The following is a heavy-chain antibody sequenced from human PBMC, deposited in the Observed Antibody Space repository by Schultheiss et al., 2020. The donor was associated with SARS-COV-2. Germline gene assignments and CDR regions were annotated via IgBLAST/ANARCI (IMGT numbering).Heavy chain of an antibody. CDR1: GFTFSGYS. Sequence: GGSLRLSCAASGFTFSGYSMSWVRQVPGRGLEWVSSITTTGRQIDYADSVKGRFTISRDNAKNSLSLQMNSLRDEDTAVYYCVRDHRWSFDSWGQGTLVTVSS. CDR2: ITTTGRQI. D-gene: IGHD2-15*01. J-gene: IGHJ4*02. V-gene: IGHV3-21*01. CDR3: VRDHRWSFDS.